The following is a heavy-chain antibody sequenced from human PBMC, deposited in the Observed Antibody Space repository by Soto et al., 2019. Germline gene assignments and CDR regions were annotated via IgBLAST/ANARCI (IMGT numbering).Heavy chain of an antibody. CDR3: ATYRAGAGTGSSWFDS. D-gene: IGHD1-1*01. J-gene: IGHJ5*01. CDR1: GYTFTSYD. V-gene: IGHV1-8*01. Sequence: QVQLVQSGAEVKTPGASVKVSCKASGYTFTSYDINWVRQATGQGLEWMGWMNPNSGNTGYAQKCQSRITMTRDTSISTAYMELTGLRSDETAIYYCATYRAGAGTGSSWFDSWGQGTLVTVSS. CDR2: MNPNSGNT.